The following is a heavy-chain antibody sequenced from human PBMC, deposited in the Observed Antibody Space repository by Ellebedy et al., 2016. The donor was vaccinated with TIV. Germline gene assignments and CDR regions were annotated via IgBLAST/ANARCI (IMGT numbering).Heavy chain of an antibody. J-gene: IGHJ4*02. CDR2: IYHSGST. D-gene: IGHD6-19*01. CDR3: ATKQWLVRMGFDY. V-gene: IGHV4-4*02. CDR1: GGSISSSNW. Sequence: SETLSLTCAVSGGSISSSNWWSWVRQPPGKGLEWIGEIYHSGSTNYNPSLKSRVTISVDKSKNQFSLKLSTVTAADTAVYYCATKQWLVRMGFDYWGQGTLVTVSS.